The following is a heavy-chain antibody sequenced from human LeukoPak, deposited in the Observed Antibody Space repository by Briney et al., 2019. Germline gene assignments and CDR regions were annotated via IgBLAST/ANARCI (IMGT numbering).Heavy chain of an antibody. CDR1: GGSISSGGYY. CDR2: IYYSGST. J-gene: IGHJ4*02. V-gene: IGHV4-61*08. D-gene: IGHD4-17*01. Sequence: PSETLSLTCTVSGGSISSGGYYWSWIRQHPGKGLEWIGYIYYSGSTNYNLSLKSRVTISVDTSKNQFSLKLSSVTAADTAVYYCARRDDYGDYVFDYWGQGTLVTVSS. CDR3: ARRDDYGDYVFDY.